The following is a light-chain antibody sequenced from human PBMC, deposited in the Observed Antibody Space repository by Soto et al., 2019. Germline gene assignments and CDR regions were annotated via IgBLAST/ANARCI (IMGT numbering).Light chain of an antibody. Sequence: QSVLTQPPSVSGAPGQRVTISCTGSSSNIGAGYDVHWYLQLPGTAPKLIIYGTTNRPSGVPDRFSGSKSGTSASLAITGLQAEDEADYYCQSYDGTLSGSYVFGVGTKLTVL. CDR1: SSNIGAGYD. CDR2: GTT. V-gene: IGLV1-40*01. CDR3: QSYDGTLSGSYV. J-gene: IGLJ1*01.